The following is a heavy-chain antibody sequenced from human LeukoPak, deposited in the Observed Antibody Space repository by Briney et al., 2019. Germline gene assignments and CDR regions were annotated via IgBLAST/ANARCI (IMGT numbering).Heavy chain of an antibody. D-gene: IGHD2-15*01. J-gene: IGHJ4*02. V-gene: IGHV4-59*02. CDR1: GGSVSGYY. Sequence: SETLSLSCVVSGGSVSGYYWGWIRQPPGRGLEWIGYVYYSGSTNYNPSFKSRITISVDTSRNQFSLQLSSVTAADTAVYYCARIHRYCSGGACYVLDNWGQGTLVAVSS. CDR2: VYYSGST. CDR3: ARIHRYCSGGACYVLDN.